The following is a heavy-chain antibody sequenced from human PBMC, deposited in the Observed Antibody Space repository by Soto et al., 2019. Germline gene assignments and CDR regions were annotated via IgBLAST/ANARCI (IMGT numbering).Heavy chain of an antibody. CDR3: ARTTTTYYYGSGSPRYYYYMDV. Sequence: QVQLVESGGGLVKPGGSLRLSCAASGFTFSDYYMSWIRQAPGKGLEWVSYISSSGSTIYYADSVKGRFTISRDNAKNSLYLQMNSLRAEDTAVYYCARTTTTYYYGSGSPRYYYYMDVWAKGPRSPSP. CDR2: ISSSGSTI. D-gene: IGHD3-10*01. J-gene: IGHJ6*03. V-gene: IGHV3-11*01. CDR1: GFTFSDYY.